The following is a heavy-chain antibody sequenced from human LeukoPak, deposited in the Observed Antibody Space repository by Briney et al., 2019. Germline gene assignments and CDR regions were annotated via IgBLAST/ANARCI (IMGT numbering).Heavy chain of an antibody. J-gene: IGHJ4*02. CDR2: TYYRSKWYN. D-gene: IGHD1-14*01. CDR1: GDSVSSSRSA. CDR3: ARVNSWTEEPDTGFDY. V-gene: IGHV6-1*01. Sequence: SQTPSLTCAISGDSVSSSRSAWNWIRQSPSRGLEWLGRTYYRSKWYNDYAVSVKSRITITPDTSKNQFSLQLNSVTPDDTAVYYCARVNSWTEEPDTGFDYWGQGTLVTVSS.